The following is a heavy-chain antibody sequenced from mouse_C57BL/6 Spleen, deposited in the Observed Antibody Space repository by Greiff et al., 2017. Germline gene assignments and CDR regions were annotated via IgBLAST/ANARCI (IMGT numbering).Heavy chain of an antibody. Sequence: QVHVKQPGAELVKPGASVKMSCKASGYTFTSYWITWVKQRPGQGLEWIGDMYPGSGSPNYNEKFKSKATLTVDTSSSTAYMQLSSLTSEDSAVYYCARRGYYGAYAMDYWGQGTSVTVSS. J-gene: IGHJ4*01. D-gene: IGHD1-1*01. CDR3: ARRGYYGAYAMDY. CDR2: MYPGSGSP. CDR1: GYTFTSYW. V-gene: IGHV1-55*01.